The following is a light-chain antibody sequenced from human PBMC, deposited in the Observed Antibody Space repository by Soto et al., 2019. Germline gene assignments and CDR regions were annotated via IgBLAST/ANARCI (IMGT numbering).Light chain of an antibody. Sequence: QSVLAQPPSVSEAPRQRVTISCSGSSSNIGSNGVHWYQQLPGKAPKLLIYYDDLLPSGVSDRFSGSKSGTSASLAISGLQSADEADYYCAAWDDSLNGVLFGGGTKVTVL. CDR3: AAWDDSLNGVL. V-gene: IGLV1-36*01. J-gene: IGLJ2*01. CDR1: SSNIGSNG. CDR2: YDD.